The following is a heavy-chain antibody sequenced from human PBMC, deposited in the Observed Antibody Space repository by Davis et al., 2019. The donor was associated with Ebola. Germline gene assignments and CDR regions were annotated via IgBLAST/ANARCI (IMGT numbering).Heavy chain of an antibody. Sequence: AASVTVSCKASGYTFTSYYMHWVRQAPGQGLEWMGIINPSGGSTSYAQKFQGRVTMTRDTSTSTVYMELSSLRSEDTAVYYCARRGIVGATGIYYYGMDVWGQGTTVTVSS. CDR2: INPSGGST. J-gene: IGHJ6*02. V-gene: IGHV1-46*01. CDR3: ARRGIVGATGIYYYGMDV. D-gene: IGHD1-26*01. CDR1: GYTFTSYY.